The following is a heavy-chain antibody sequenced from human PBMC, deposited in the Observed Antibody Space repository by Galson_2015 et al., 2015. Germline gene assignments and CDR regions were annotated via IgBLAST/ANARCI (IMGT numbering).Heavy chain of an antibody. CDR2: INAGNGNT. CDR3: ARALAAAGPFYGMDV. Sequence: SVKVSCKASGYTFTSYAMHWVRQAPGQRLEWMGWINAGNGNTKYSQKFRGRVAITRDTSASTAYMELSSLRSEDTAVYYCARALAAAGPFYGMDVWGQGTTVTVSS. V-gene: IGHV1-3*01. CDR1: GYTFTSYA. J-gene: IGHJ6*02. D-gene: IGHD6-13*01.